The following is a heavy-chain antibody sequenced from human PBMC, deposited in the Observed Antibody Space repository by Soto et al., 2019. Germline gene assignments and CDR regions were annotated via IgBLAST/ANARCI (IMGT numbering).Heavy chain of an antibody. CDR3: ARDGNTYYDFWSGYPIFQSYGMDV. V-gene: IGHV3-30-3*01. CDR2: ISYDGSNK. Sequence: QVQLVESGGGVVQPGRSLRLSCAASGFTFSSYAMHWVRQAPGKGLEWVAVISYDGSNKYYADSVKGRFTISRDNSKNTLYLQMNSLRAEDTAVYYCARDGNTYYDFWSGYPIFQSYGMDVWGQGTTVTVSS. J-gene: IGHJ6*02. CDR1: GFTFSSYA. D-gene: IGHD3-3*01.